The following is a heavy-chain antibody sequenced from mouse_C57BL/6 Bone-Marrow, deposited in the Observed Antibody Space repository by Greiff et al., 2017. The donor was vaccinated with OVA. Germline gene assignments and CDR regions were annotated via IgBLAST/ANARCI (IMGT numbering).Heavy chain of an antibody. J-gene: IGHJ1*03. CDR3: ASRDGSSYWYFDV. CDR2: IDPSDSYT. CDR1: GYTFTSYW. V-gene: IGHV1-69*01. D-gene: IGHD1-1*01. Sequence: QVQLQQPGAELVMPGASVKLSCKASGYTFTSYWMHWVKQRPGQGLEWIGEIDPSDSYTNYNQKFKGKSTLTVDKSSSTAYMQLSSLTSADSAVYYCASRDGSSYWYFDVWGTGTTVTVSS.